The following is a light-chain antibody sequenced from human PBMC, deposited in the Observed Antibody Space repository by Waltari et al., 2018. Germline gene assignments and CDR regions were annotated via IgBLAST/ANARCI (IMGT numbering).Light chain of an antibody. V-gene: IGLV2-23*02. J-gene: IGLJ3*02. Sequence: QSALTQPAPAPGSPGQSLTISCTGTSSDVGSYNLVSWYQKHPGKAPKLMIYEVSKRPSGVSNRFSGSKSGNTASLTISGLQAEDEADYYCCSYAGSSTFWVFGGGTKLTVL. CDR2: EVS. CDR1: SSDVGSYNL. CDR3: CSYAGSSTFWV.